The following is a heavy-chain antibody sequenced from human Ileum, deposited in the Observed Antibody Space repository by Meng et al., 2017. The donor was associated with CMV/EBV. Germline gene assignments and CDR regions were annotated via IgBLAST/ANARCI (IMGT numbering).Heavy chain of an antibody. CDR2: IHPDSTLK. CDR1: GVTFSTNW. J-gene: IGHJ4*02. Sequence: GESLKISCAASGVTFSTNWMSWVRQAPGKGLEWVANIHPDSTLKYYVDSVKGRFTISRENAKNSVYLKMNSLRAEDTAVCYCATGGLHLVGGQGMLVTVSS. D-gene: IGHD6-6*01. V-gene: IGHV3-7*01. CDR3: ATGGLHLV.